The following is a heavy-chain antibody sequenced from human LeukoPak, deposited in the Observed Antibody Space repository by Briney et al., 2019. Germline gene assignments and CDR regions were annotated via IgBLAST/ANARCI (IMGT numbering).Heavy chain of an antibody. CDR2: IMPLFGTA. Sequence: ASVKVSCKTSGGTFNNSAISWVRQAPGQGLEWLGGIMPLFGTAGYAQKFQGRVTITKDESTRTVYLELTSLTSNDTAVYYCARDVHGDYGSGWFDPWGQGTLVSVSS. J-gene: IGHJ5*02. CDR1: GGTFNNSA. D-gene: IGHD4-17*01. CDR3: ARDVHGDYGSGWFDP. V-gene: IGHV1-69*05.